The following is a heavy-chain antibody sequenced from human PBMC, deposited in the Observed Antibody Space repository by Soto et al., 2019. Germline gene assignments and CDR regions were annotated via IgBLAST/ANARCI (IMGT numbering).Heavy chain of an antibody. D-gene: IGHD5-18*01. CDR2: IYCNDDK. J-gene: IGHJ5*02. V-gene: IGHV2-5*01. Sequence: QITLKESGPTLVKPTQTLTLTCTFSGFSLSTSGVGVGWIRQPPGKALEWLALIYCNDDKLYIRSLNSRLTITKDTSKNQVVLTMTNMDPVDTATYYCAHRTYLSGFIYEPAQSTWFDPWGQGTLVTVSS. CDR1: GFSLSTSGVG. CDR3: AHRTYLSGFIYEPAQSTWFDP.